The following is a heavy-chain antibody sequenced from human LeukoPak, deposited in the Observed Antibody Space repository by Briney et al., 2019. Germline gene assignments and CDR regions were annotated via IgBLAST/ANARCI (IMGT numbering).Heavy chain of an antibody. D-gene: IGHD2-2*01. CDR1: GGSISSSTYY. J-gene: IGHJ5*02. Sequence: PSETLSLTCTVSGGSISSSTYYWGWIRQPPGKGLEWIGNIYYSGSTYYNPSLKSRVTISADTSKNQSSLKLNSVTAADTAVYYCAKDRKQCTSSSCYPAWFDPWGQGTLVTVSS. V-gene: IGHV4-39*07. CDR3: AKDRKQCTSSSCYPAWFDP. CDR2: IYYSGST.